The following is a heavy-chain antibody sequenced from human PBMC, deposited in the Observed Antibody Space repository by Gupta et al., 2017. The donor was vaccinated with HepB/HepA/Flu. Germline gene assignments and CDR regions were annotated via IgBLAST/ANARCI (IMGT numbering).Heavy chain of an antibody. CDR3: ARGRNTYYYDSSGYYNDY. D-gene: IGHD3-22*01. V-gene: IGHV4-34*01. CDR2: INHSGST. Sequence: QVQLQQWGAGLLKPSETLSLTCAVYGGSFSGYYWSWIRQPPGKGLEWIGEINHSGSTNYNPSLKSRVTISVDTSKNQFSLKLSPVTAADTAVYYCARGRNTYYYDSSGYYNDYWGQGTLVTVSS. J-gene: IGHJ4*02. CDR1: GGSFSGYY.